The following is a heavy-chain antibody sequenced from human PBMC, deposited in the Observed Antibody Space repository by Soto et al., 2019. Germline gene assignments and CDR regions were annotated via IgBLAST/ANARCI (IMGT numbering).Heavy chain of an antibody. CDR1: GGSVSSVSYY. CDR3: ARDLVAVAALGFDS. J-gene: IGHJ5*01. Sequence: SETLSLTCTVSGGSVSSVSYYWSWIRQPPGKGLEWIGYIYYSGSTNYNPSLKSRVTMSVDTSKNQFSLKLSSVTAADTAVYYCARDLVAVAALGFDSWGLEAPLTVSS. D-gene: IGHD6-19*01. V-gene: IGHV4-61*01. CDR2: IYYSGST.